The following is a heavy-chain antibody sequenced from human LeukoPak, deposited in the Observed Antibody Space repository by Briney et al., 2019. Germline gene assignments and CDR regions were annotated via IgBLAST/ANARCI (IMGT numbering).Heavy chain of an antibody. CDR3: GIHILPNHQPDLVRGRFTKPKENAKTSCIRQCNGRQARDTLCNYWGGWWLAMYYMD. CDR2: ISSSSSTI. CDR1: GFTFSSYS. D-gene: IGHD2-15*01. Sequence: GGSLRLSCAASGFTFSSYSMNWVRQAPGKGLEGVSYISSSSSTIYYADSVKGRFTISRDNAKNSLYLQMNSVRAEDTAVYYFGIHILPNHQPDLVRGRFTKPKENAKTSCIRQCNGRQARDTLCNYWGGWWLAMYYMDFGAKGPRSPSP. V-gene: IGHV3-48*04. J-gene: IGHJ6*03.